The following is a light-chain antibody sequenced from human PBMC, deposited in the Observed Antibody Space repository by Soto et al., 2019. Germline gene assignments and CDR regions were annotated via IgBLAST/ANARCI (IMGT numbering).Light chain of an antibody. CDR2: GVS. CDR1: QSVSTN. Sequence: EIVMTQSPATLSVSPGERATLSCRASQSVSTNLAWYQQKPGQGPRLLIYGVSTRATGIPARFSGSGSGTEFTLTISGLQSEDFAVYYCQQYNNWPPLTFGGGTKVEIK. V-gene: IGKV3-15*01. J-gene: IGKJ4*01. CDR3: QQYNNWPPLT.